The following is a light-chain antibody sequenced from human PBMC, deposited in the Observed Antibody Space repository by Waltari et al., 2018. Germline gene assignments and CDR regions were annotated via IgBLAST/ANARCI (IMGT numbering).Light chain of an antibody. CDR3: QQSSSTPPFT. CDR2: AAS. J-gene: IGKJ3*01. CDR1: QSISSY. Sequence: DIQMTQSPSSLSASVGDRVTITCRASQSISSYLNWYQQKPGKAPNLLIYAASSLQSGVPSRFSGSGSGTDFTLTINSLQPEDFATYYCQQSSSTPPFTFGPGTKVDIK. V-gene: IGKV1-39*01.